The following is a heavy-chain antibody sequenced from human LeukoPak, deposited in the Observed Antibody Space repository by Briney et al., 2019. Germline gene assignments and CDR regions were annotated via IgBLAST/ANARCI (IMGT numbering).Heavy chain of an antibody. CDR3: ARDLGIAVAGDYYYYGMDV. CDR2: ISSNGGST. CDR1: GFTFSSYA. V-gene: IGHV3-64*01. Sequence: GGSLRLSCAASGFTFSSYAMHWVRQAPGKGLEYVSAISSNGGSTYYANSVKGRFTISRDNSKNTLYLQMGSLRAEDMAVYYCARDLGIAVAGDYYYYGMDVWGQGTTVTASS. J-gene: IGHJ6*02. D-gene: IGHD6-19*01.